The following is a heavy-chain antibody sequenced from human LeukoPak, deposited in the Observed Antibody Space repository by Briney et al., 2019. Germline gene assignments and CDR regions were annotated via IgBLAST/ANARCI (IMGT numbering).Heavy chain of an antibody. Sequence: SETLSLTCTVSGGSISSYYWSWIRRPAGKGLEWIGRIYTSGNTNYNPSLKSRVTMSVDTPKNQFSLKLSSVTAADTAVYYCARDRRGATGTQYYYYYMDVCGKGTTVTVSS. D-gene: IGHD6-13*01. J-gene: IGHJ6*03. CDR1: GGSISSYY. CDR2: IYTSGNT. CDR3: ARDRRGATGTQYYYYYMDV. V-gene: IGHV4-4*07.